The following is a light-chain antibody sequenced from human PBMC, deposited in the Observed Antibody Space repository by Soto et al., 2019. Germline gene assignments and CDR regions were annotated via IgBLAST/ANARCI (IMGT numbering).Light chain of an antibody. V-gene: IGLV2-14*01. CDR3: DTYTSSRAYV. J-gene: IGLJ1*01. CDR1: SSDDGGYNS. CDR2: EVS. Sequence: QSVLAQPASVSGSPGQSITISCTGTSSDDGGYNSVSWYQHQSGKAPKLIIHEVSYRSSGASNRFSVSKSRNTASLTISGLQAEDEADYYCDTYTSSRAYVFGIGTKVTVL.